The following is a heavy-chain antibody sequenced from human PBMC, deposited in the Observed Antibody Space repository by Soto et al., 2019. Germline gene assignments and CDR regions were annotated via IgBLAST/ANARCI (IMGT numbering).Heavy chain of an antibody. CDR2: IGPSGNT. Sequence: EVQLLESGGDLVQPGGSLRLVCAASGFTFSNSGMRWVRQAPGQGLEWVSSIGPSGNTYYSDAVKGSFTISRDISKNTLFLQMDSLRAEDTATYYCAKLLHNSYYNVMDVWGQGTTVTVSS. D-gene: IGHD4-4*01. V-gene: IGHV3-23*01. CDR3: AKLLHNSYYNVMDV. CDR1: GFTFSNSG. J-gene: IGHJ6*02.